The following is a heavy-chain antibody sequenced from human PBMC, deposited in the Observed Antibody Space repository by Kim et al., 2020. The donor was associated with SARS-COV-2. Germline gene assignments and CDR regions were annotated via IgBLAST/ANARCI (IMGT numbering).Heavy chain of an antibody. CDR1: GYTFTGYY. CDR2: INPNSGGT. D-gene: IGHD3-3*01. V-gene: IGHV1-2*02. Sequence: ASVKVSCKASGYTFTGYYMHWVRQAPGQGLEWMGWINPNSGGTNYAQKFQGRVTMTRDTSISTAYMELSRLRSDDTAVYYCARDQGTIFGKPSGWFDPWGQGTLVTVSS. CDR3: ARDQGTIFGKPSGWFDP. J-gene: IGHJ5*02.